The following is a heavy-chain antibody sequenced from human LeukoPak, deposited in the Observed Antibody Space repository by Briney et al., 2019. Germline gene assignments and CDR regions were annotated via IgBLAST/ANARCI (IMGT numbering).Heavy chain of an antibody. Sequence: GGSLILSCAASGFTFSGYGMHWVRQAPGKGLEWVAVISYDGSINFYSASVKGRFTISRDNSKNTLYLQMNSLRADDTALYFCARDRRYCSGGSCYFDYFFDYWGQGTLVTVSS. D-gene: IGHD2-15*01. V-gene: IGHV3-30*19. CDR3: ARDRRYCSGGSCYFDYFFDY. CDR1: GFTFSGYG. CDR2: ISYDGSIN. J-gene: IGHJ4*02.